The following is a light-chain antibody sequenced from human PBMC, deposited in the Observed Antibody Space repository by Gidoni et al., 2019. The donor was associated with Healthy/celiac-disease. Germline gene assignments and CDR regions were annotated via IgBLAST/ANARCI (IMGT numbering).Light chain of an antibody. J-gene: IGKJ3*01. CDR2: AAS. Sequence: IQMTQPPSSLSASVGDRVTITCRASQSISSYLNWYQQKPGKAPKLLIYAASSLQSGVPSRLSGSGSGTDFTLTISSLKTEDCATYYCQQSYRTPPWTFGPXTKVDIK. CDR1: QSISSY. CDR3: QQSYRTPPWT. V-gene: IGKV1-39*01.